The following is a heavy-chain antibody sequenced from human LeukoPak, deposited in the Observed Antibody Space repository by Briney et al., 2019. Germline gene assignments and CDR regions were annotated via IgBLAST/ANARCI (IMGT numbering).Heavy chain of an antibody. J-gene: IGHJ6*03. CDR3: ARAGPDSFWSGYYTYYYYYVDV. CDR2: ISYDGSNK. D-gene: IGHD3-3*01. Sequence: PGGSLRLSCAASGFTFSSYAMHWVRQAPGKGLEWVAVISYDGSNKYYADSVKGRFTVSRDNSKNTLYLQMNSLRAEDTAVYYCARAGPDSFWSGYYTYYYYYVDVWGKGTTVTVSS. V-gene: IGHV3-30*01. CDR1: GFTFSSYA.